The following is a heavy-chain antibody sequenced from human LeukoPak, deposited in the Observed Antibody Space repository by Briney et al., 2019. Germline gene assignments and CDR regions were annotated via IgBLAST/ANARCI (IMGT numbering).Heavy chain of an antibody. J-gene: IGHJ1*01. V-gene: IGHV1-2*02. CDR2: INPNSGGT. CDR1: GYTFTGYY. D-gene: IGHD2-21*02. Sequence: ASVKVSCKASGYTFTGYYMHWVRQAPGQGLEWMRWINPNSGGTNFAQKFQGRVTLTRDTSINTAYMELSSLRSDDTAVYYCARAKLDDCGGVCDQYFQHWGQGTLVTVSS. CDR3: ARAKLDDCGGVCDQYFQH.